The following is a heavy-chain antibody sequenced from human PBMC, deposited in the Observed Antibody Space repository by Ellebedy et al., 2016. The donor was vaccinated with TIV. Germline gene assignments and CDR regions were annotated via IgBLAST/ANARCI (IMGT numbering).Heavy chain of an antibody. D-gene: IGHD2-15*01. CDR3: ARAKRGRYCSGGSCYSLGSY. V-gene: IGHV3-74*01. Sequence: GGSLRLSCGASGFTFSSYWMHWVRQAPGKGLVWVSRINSDGSSTSYADSVKGRFTISRDNAKNTLYLQMNSLRAEDTAVYYCARAKRGRYCSGGSCYSLGSYWGQGTLVTVSS. J-gene: IGHJ4*02. CDR1: GFTFSSYW. CDR2: INSDGSST.